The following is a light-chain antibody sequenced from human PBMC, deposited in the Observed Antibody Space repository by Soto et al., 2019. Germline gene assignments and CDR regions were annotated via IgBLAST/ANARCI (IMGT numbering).Light chain of an antibody. V-gene: IGLV1-44*01. CDR1: SSNIGSNT. CDR2: SNN. Sequence: QSVLTQPPSTSGTPGQRVTISCSGSSSNIGSNTVNWYQHLPVTAPKLLIYSNNQRPSGVPDRFSGSKSGTSASLAVSGLQSEDEADYYCAAWDDSLNGYVFVTGTKLTVL. CDR3: AAWDDSLNGYV. J-gene: IGLJ1*01.